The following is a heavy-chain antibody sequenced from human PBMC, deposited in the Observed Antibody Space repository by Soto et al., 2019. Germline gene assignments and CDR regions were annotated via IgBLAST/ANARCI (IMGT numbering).Heavy chain of an antibody. D-gene: IGHD2-2*01. Sequence: SETLSLTCTVSGGSISSYYWSWIRQPPGKGLEWIGYIYYSGSTNYNPSLKSRVTISVDTSKNQFSLKLSSVTAADTAVYYCARQGGDTVVVPAADFDYWGQGTLVTVSS. J-gene: IGHJ4*02. V-gene: IGHV4-59*08. CDR3: ARQGGDTVVVPAADFDY. CDR2: IYYSGST. CDR1: GGSISSYY.